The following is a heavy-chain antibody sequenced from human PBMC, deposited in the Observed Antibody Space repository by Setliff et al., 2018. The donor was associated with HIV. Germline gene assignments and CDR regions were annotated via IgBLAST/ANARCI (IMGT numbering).Heavy chain of an antibody. CDR1: GGSVSSGSYY. CDR3: SSAGSGTRAPPRY. Sequence: SETLSLTCTVSGGSVSSGSYYWSWIRQPQGKGLEWIGYIYYSGSTKHNPSLKSRVTISLDTSKNQFSLKLTSVTAADTAVYYCSSAGSGTRAPPRYWGQGTLVTVSS. J-gene: IGHJ4*02. D-gene: IGHD1-1*01. V-gene: IGHV4-61*01. CDR2: IYYSGST.